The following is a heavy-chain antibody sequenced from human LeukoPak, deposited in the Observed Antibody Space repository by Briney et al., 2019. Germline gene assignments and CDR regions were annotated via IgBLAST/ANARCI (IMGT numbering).Heavy chain of an antibody. J-gene: IGHJ4*02. CDR1: GYSFTNYW. V-gene: IGHV5-51*01. D-gene: IGHD6-13*01. Sequence: GESLKISCKGSGYSFTNYWIDWVRQMPGKGLEWMGIIYPGDSDTRYSPSFQGQVTISADKSISTAYLQWSSLKASDTAMYYCASSRIAAAGTWRVFDYWGQGTLVTVSS. CDR2: IYPGDSDT. CDR3: ASSRIAAAGTWRVFDY.